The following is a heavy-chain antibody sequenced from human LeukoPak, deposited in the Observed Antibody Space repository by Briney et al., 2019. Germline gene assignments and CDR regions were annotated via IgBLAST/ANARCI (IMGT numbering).Heavy chain of an antibody. CDR1: GGSISSSSYY. CDR3: ARQVRIVVVPAATYYYYYYMDV. J-gene: IGHJ6*03. D-gene: IGHD2-2*01. V-gene: IGHV4-39*01. Sequence: PSETLSLTCTVSGGSISSSSYYWGWIRQPPGKGLEWIGSIYYSGSTYYNPSLKSRVTISVDTSKNQFSLKLSSVTAADTAVYYCARQVRIVVVPAATYYYYYYMDVWGKGTTVTVSS. CDR2: IYYSGST.